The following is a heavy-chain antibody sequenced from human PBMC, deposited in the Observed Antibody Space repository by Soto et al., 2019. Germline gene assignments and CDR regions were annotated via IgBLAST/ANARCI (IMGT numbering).Heavy chain of an antibody. CDR1: GGTFSSYA. J-gene: IGHJ4*02. V-gene: IGHV1-69*13. CDR2: IIPIFGTA. D-gene: IGHD1-7*01. CDR3: ARVGRELLVFDY. Sequence: ASVKVSCKASGGTFSSYAVSWVRQAPGQGLEWMGGIIPIFGTANYAQKFQGRVTITADESTSTAYMELSSLRSEDTAVYYCARVGRELLVFDYWGQGTLVTVS.